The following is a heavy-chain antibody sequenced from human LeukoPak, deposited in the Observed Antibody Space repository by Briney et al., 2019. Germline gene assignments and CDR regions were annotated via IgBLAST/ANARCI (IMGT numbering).Heavy chain of an antibody. D-gene: IGHD3-10*01. V-gene: IGHV4-34*01. Sequence: SETLSLTCAVYGGSFSGYYWSWMRQPPGKGLEWIGEINHSGSTNYNSSLKSRVTISVDTSKNQFSLKLSSVTAADTAVYYCARSRYGSGSYYNFGRYYFDYWGQGTLVTVSS. CDR2: INHSGST. CDR1: GGSFSGYY. CDR3: ARSRYGSGSYYNFGRYYFDY. J-gene: IGHJ4*02.